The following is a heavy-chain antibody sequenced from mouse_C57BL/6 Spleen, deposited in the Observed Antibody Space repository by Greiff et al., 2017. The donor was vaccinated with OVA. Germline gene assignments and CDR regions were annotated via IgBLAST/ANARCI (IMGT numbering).Heavy chain of an antibody. CDR1: GFTFSSYT. J-gene: IGHJ1*03. CDR2: ISGGGGNT. V-gene: IGHV5-9*01. D-gene: IGHD2-1*01. Sequence: DVKLVESGGGFVKPGGSLTLSCAASGFTFSSYTMSWVRQTPEKRLEWVATISGGGGNTYYPDSVKGRFTISRDNAKNTLYLQMSSLRSEDTALYYCARQAIYYGIYFDVWGTGTTVTVSS. CDR3: ARQAIYYGIYFDV.